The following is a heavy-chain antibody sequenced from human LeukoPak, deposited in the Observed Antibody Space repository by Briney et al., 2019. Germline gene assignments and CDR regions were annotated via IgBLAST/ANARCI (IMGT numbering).Heavy chain of an antibody. CDR3: ARTSGNYRYYFDY. D-gene: IGHD1-26*01. CDR2: IYQSGST. V-gene: IGHV4-4*02. CDR1: GASISSTNW. Sequence: KPSGTLSLTCAVSGASISSTNWWNWVRQPPGKGLEWIGEIYQSGSTNYIPSLKSRVTISVDTSKNQFSLRLTSVTAADTAVYHCARTSGNYRYYFDYWGQGTLVTVSS. J-gene: IGHJ4*02.